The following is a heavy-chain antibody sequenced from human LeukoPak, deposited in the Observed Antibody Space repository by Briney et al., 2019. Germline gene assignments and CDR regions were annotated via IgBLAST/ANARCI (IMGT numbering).Heavy chain of an antibody. Sequence: GGSLRLSCAASGFTFNSYSMHWVRQAPGKGLEWVTAISDDETYKFYADSVKGRFTISRDNAKNSLYLQMNSLRAEDTAVYYCARETISVLDYYYYMDVWGKGTTVTVSS. V-gene: IGHV3-30-3*01. CDR2: ISDDETYK. J-gene: IGHJ6*03. CDR3: ARETISVLDYYYYMDV. D-gene: IGHD2-8*02. CDR1: GFTFNSYS.